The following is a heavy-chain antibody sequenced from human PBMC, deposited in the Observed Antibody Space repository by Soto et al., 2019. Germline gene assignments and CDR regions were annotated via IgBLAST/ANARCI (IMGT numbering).Heavy chain of an antibody. D-gene: IGHD3-10*01. CDR3: ARGKPFGSGSYYRHYYYGMDV. V-gene: IGHV4-34*01. Sequence: SETLSLTCAVYGGSFSGYYWSWIRQPPGKGLEWIGEINHSGSTNYNPSLKSRVTISVDTSKNQFSLKLSSVTAADTAVYYCARGKPFGSGSYYRHYYYGMDVWGQGTTVTVSS. CDR2: INHSGST. CDR1: GGSFSGYY. J-gene: IGHJ6*02.